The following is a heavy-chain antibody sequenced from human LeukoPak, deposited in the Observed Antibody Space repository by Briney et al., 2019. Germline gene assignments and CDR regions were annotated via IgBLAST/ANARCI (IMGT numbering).Heavy chain of an antibody. D-gene: IGHD1-26*01. CDR2: IDISGTYI. Sequence: GGSLRLSCAASGFILSDYNMNWVRQAPGKGLEWVSFIDISGTYITYADSVKGRFTVSRDNAKNSLYLQINSLRAEDTAVYYCTRDLSATARAYDYWGQGTLVTVSS. J-gene: IGHJ4*02. CDR1: GFILSDYN. CDR3: TRDLSATARAYDY. V-gene: IGHV3-21*01.